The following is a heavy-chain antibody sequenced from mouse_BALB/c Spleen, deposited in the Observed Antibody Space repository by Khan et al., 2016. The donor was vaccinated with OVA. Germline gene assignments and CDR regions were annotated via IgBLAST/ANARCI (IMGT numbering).Heavy chain of an antibody. CDR3: ARWGRYEEGYYFDY. V-gene: IGHV1S136*01. CDR1: GYTFTNYV. D-gene: IGHD2-14*01. Sequence: EVQLQQSGPVLVKPGASVKMSCRASGYTFTNYVLHWVKQKPGQGLEWIGYITPYNDDTTYNEKFKGKATLTSDKSSRPVYMELSSLTSTSFVVLYGARWGRYEEGYYFDYWGQGTALTVSS. CDR2: ITPYNDDT. J-gene: IGHJ2*01.